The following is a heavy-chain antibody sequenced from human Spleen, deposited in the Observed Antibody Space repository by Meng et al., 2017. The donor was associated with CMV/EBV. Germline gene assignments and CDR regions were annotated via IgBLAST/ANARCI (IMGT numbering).Heavy chain of an antibody. D-gene: IGHD3-3*01. J-gene: IGHJ6*02. V-gene: IGHV1-2*02. CDR2: INSNSGGT. Sequence: ASVKVSCKASGYTFTSYDINWVRQATGQGLEWMGWINSNSGGTNYAQKFQGRVTMTRDTSINTAYMELSRLRSDDTAVYYCARGDFLPFLLPQSYYGMDVWGQGTTVTVSS. CDR3: ARGDFLPFLLPQSYYGMDV. CDR1: GYTFTSYD.